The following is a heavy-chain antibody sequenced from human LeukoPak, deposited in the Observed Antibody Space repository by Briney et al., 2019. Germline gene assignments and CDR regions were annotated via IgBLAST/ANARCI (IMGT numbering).Heavy chain of an antibody. D-gene: IGHD2-2*02. J-gene: IGHJ6*02. CDR3: ARGYCSSTSCYTLYYYYGMDV. V-gene: IGHV1-69*04. CDR1: GGTFSSYA. CDR2: IIPILGIA. Sequence: SVKVSCKASGGTFSSYAISWVRQAPGQGLEWMGRIIPILGIANYAQKFQGRVTITADKSTSTAYMELSSPRSEDTAVYYCARGYCSSTSCYTLYYYYGMDVWGQGTTVTVSS.